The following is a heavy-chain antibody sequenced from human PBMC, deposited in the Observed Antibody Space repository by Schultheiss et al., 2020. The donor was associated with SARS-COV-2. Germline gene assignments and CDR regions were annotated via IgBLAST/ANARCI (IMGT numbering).Heavy chain of an antibody. V-gene: IGHV4-59*08. Sequence: SQTLSLTCAVSGGSISPYYWSWVRQFPGKGLQYIGYIYHSGSTYYNPSLKSRLTISVDTSKNQFSLKLTSLTAADTAIYYCARGNDFVYFFDSWGQGTLVTVSS. CDR2: IYHSGST. CDR1: GGSISPYY. D-gene: IGHD3-3*01. J-gene: IGHJ4*02. CDR3: ARGNDFVYFFDS.